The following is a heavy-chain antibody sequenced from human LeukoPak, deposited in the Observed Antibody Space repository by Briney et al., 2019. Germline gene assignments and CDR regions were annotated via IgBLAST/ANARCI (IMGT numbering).Heavy chain of an antibody. CDR2: IIPIFGTA. CDR3: ARDEGYGSGSY. CDR1: GGTFSSYA. V-gene: IGHV1-69*13. Sequence: SVKVSCKASGGTFSSYAISWVRQAPGQGLEWMGGIIPIFGTANYAQKFQGRVTITADESTSTAYMELRSLRSDDTAVYYCARDEGYGSGSYWGQGTLVTVSS. J-gene: IGHJ4*02. D-gene: IGHD3-10*01.